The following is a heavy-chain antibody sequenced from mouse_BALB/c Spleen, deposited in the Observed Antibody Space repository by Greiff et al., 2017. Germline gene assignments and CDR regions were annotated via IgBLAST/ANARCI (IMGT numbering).Heavy chain of an antibody. CDR1: GFTFSSYG. D-gene: IGHD4-1*01. Sequence: EVKLVESGGDLVKPGGSLKLSCAASGFTFSSYGMSWVRQTPDKRLEWVATISSGGSYTYYPDSVKGRFTISRDNAKNTLYLQMSSLKSEDTAMYYCARLPGSDYWGQGTTLTVSS. CDR2: ISSGGSYT. CDR3: ARLPGSDY. J-gene: IGHJ2*01. V-gene: IGHV5-6*01.